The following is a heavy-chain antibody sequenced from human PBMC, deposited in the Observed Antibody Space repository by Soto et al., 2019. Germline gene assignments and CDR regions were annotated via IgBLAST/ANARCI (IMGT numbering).Heavy chain of an antibody. J-gene: IGHJ6*02. V-gene: IGHV3-74*01. Sequence: SCKVSGYTLTELSMHWVRQAPGKGLVWVSRINSDGSSTSYADSVKGRFTISRDNAKNTLYLQMNSLRAEDTAVYYCAGARIVVSGRLGMDVWGQGTTVTVSS. CDR2: INSDGSST. CDR3: AGARIVVSGRLGMDV. D-gene: IGHD6-19*01. CDR1: GYTLTELS.